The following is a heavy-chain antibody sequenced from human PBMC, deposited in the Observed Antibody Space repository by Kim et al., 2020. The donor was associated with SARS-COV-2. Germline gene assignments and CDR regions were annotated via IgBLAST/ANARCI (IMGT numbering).Heavy chain of an antibody. Sequence: ASVKVSCKASGYTFTGYYMHWVRQAPGQGLEWMGRLNSNNGDTNYAQKFQGRVTMTRDTSFSTAYMELSRLRSDDTAVYYCARGSRYPDAPYCGADCYWDYWGQGTLVTVSS. V-gene: IGHV1-2*06. D-gene: IGHD2-21*01. J-gene: IGHJ4*02. CDR3: ARGSRYPDAPYCGADCYWDY. CDR2: LNSNNGDT. CDR1: GYTFTGYY.